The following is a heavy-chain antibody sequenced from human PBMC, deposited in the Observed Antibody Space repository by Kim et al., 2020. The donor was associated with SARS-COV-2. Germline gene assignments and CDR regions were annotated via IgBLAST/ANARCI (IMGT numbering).Heavy chain of an antibody. CDR3: ARETYGGLDY. CDR1: GGSISIYY. Sequence: SETLSLTCTVSGGSISIYYWSWIRQSPGKGLEWIGYIYYSGSTNYNPSLKSRVTISVDTSKNQFSLKLSSVTAADTAVYYCARETYGGLDYWGQGTLVTV. J-gene: IGHJ4*02. V-gene: IGHV4-59*01. CDR2: IYYSGST. D-gene: IGHD4-17*01.